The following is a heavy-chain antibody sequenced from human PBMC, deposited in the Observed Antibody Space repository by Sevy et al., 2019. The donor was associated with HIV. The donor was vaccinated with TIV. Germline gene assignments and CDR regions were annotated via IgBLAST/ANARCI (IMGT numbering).Heavy chain of an antibody. CDR2: LSFGCGRI. V-gene: IGHV3-23*01. D-gene: IGHD2-8*01. Sequence: GGSLRLSCAASGFDFSIYSMSWVRQAPGKGLQWVSTLSFGCGRINYADSVKGRFTISRDNSKSSVYLQMNNMRVEDTAVYYCAREGCTKPHDYWGQGTLVTVSS. J-gene: IGHJ4*02. CDR3: AREGCTKPHDY. CDR1: GFDFSIYS.